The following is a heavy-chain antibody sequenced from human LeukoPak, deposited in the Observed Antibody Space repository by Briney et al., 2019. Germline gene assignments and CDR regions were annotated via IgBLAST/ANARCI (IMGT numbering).Heavy chain of an antibody. CDR3: ATLGRSSESSSWLYYYYYMDV. CDR1: GFTFSDYY. Sequence: PGGSLRLSCAASGFTFSDYYMSWIRQAPGKGLEWVSYISSSGSTIYYADSVKGRFTISRDNAKNSLYLQMNSLRTEDTAVYYCATLGRSSESSSWLYYYYYMDVWGKGTTVTVSS. D-gene: IGHD6-13*01. CDR2: ISSSGSTI. V-gene: IGHV3-11*04. J-gene: IGHJ6*03.